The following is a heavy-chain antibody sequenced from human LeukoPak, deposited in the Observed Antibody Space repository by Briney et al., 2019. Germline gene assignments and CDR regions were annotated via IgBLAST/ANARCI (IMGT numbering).Heavy chain of an antibody. CDR3: ARIVTTVTTRYFQH. J-gene: IGHJ1*01. Sequence: PGGSLRLSCATSGFTFSSNYMSWVRQAPGKGLEWVSVIYSGGSTYYADSVKGRFTISRENSKNTLYLQMNSLRAEDTAVYYCARIVTTVTTRYFQHWGQGTLVTVSS. CDR2: IYSGGST. V-gene: IGHV3-53*01. CDR1: GFTFSSNY. D-gene: IGHD4-17*01.